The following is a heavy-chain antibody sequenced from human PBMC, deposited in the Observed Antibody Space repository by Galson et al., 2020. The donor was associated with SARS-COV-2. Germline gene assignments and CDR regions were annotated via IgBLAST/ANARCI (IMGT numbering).Heavy chain of an antibody. CDR3: ARQVVAKTYYFDY. Sequence: ASETLSLTCSVSGYSISSGYYWMWIRQSPEKGLEWIANIHRSGSTYYNPSLKSRATISVDTSTNQFSLRLNSMTAADTAVYYCARQVVAKTYYFDYWGQGILVTVSS. D-gene: IGHD2-15*01. J-gene: IGHJ4*02. CDR2: IHRSGST. V-gene: IGHV4-38-2*02. CDR1: GYSISSGYY.